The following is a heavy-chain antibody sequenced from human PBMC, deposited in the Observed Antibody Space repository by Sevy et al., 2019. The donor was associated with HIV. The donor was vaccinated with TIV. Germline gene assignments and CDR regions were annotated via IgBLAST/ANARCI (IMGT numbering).Heavy chain of an antibody. CDR1: GYSFSSYA. V-gene: IGHV3-23*01. Sequence: GGSLRLSCVVSGYSFSSYAISWVRQAPGKGLEWVSTINGRGGSTYYADSVKGRFTISRGNPKNTLFLQMINLRVDDTAIYYCARPSPRIAAAASAFYDNWGQGTLVTVSS. D-gene: IGHD6-13*01. J-gene: IGHJ4*02. CDR2: INGRGGST. CDR3: ARPSPRIAAAASAFYDN.